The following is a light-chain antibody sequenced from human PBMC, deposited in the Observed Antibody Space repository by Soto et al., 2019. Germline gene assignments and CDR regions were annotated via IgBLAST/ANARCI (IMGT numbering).Light chain of an antibody. J-gene: IGLJ2*01. Sequence: QSALTQPRSVSGSPGQSVTISCTGTSSDVGGYDYVSWYQQHPGKAPKLMIFDVSKRPSGVPDRFSGSKSGNTASLTISGLQAEDEADYYCCSYAGGYTHAVFGGGTQLTVL. CDR3: CSYAGGYTHAV. CDR2: DVS. CDR1: SSDVGGYDY. V-gene: IGLV2-11*01.